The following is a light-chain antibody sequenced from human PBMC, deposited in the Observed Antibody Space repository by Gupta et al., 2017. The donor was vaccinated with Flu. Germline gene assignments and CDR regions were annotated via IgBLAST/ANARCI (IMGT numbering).Light chain of an antibody. J-gene: IGLJ3*02. CDR3: AAWDDSLNGPV. V-gene: IGLV1-44*01. CDR1: NSNSGRNT. CDR2: NDN. Sequence: HSLFTQPPSSSGTPGQRVTISCSGSNSNSGRNTLSWYQQLPRAAPKLIIQNDNQRPTGVPVRFSGSKAGTSASLTISGLQSEDEGDFYCAAWDDSLNGPVFGGGTRLTVL.